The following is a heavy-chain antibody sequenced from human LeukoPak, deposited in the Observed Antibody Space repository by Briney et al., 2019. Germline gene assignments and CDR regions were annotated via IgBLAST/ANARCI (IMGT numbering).Heavy chain of an antibody. V-gene: IGHV3-74*01. CDR2: INRDGSSP. D-gene: IGHD1-26*01. CDR1: GFTFSSYW. Sequence: GGSLRLSCAASGFTFSSYWMHWVRQAPGKGLVWVSRINRDGSSPSYAGSVKGRFTISRDNAKNKLNLQMNSVRAEDIAVYYCARASGSYSFDYWGQGNLVTVSS. CDR3: ARASGSYSFDY. J-gene: IGHJ4*02.